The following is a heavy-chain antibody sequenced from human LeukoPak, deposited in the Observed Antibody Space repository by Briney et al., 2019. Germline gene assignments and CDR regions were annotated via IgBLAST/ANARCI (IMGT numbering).Heavy chain of an antibody. J-gene: IGHJ5*02. V-gene: IGHV3-7*01. Sequence: GESLRLSCAASGFSISNYWMTWVRQAPGKGLECVANIKGDGSEKSYVDSVKGRFTISRDNAKNSLYLQMNSLRAEDTAVYYCARDRIVSRSWFDPWGQGTLVTVSS. CDR1: GFSISNYW. D-gene: IGHD3-22*01. CDR3: ARDRIVSRSWFDP. CDR2: IKGDGSEK.